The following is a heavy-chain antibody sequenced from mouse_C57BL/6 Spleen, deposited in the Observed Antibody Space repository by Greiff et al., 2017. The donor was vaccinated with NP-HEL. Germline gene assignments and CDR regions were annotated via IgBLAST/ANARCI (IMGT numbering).Heavy chain of an antibody. J-gene: IGHJ1*03. CDR2: ISSGSSTI. CDR3: ARRWYYGSDWYFDV. Sequence: EVQRVESGGGLVKPGGSLKLSCAASGFTFSDYGMHWVRQAPEKGLEWVAYISSGSSTIYYADTVKGRFTISRDNAKNTLFLQMTSLRSEDTAMYYCARRWYYGSDWYFDVWGTGTTVTVSS. D-gene: IGHD1-1*01. V-gene: IGHV5-17*01. CDR1: GFTFSDYG.